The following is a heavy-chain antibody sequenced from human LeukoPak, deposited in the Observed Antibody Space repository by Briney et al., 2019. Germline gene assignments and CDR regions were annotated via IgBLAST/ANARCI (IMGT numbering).Heavy chain of an antibody. Sequence: GGSLRLSCAASGFTFSSYGMYWVRQAPGNGLEWVAVLSYDGSKKYYADSVKGRFTVSRDNSKNTLYLQMNSLRAEDTAVYYCAKDTAGYTYGFGYFDYWGQGTLVTVSS. J-gene: IGHJ4*02. D-gene: IGHD5-18*01. CDR2: LSYDGSKK. V-gene: IGHV3-30*18. CDR1: GFTFSSYG. CDR3: AKDTAGYTYGFGYFDY.